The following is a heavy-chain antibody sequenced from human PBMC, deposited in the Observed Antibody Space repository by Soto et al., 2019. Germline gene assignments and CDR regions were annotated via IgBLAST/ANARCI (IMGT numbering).Heavy chain of an antibody. Sequence: GGSLRLSCAASEFTFSSYAMSWVRQAPNKGLEWVSTISGSGGRTYYADSAKGRFTISRDNSRNTLHLQMNSLRVEDTAVYYCAKTLLSTSWYGLHDYVSQGTLVTVSS. V-gene: IGHV3-23*01. CDR2: ISGSGGRT. D-gene: IGHD6-13*01. J-gene: IGHJ4*02. CDR3: AKTLLSTSWYGLHDY. CDR1: EFTFSSYA.